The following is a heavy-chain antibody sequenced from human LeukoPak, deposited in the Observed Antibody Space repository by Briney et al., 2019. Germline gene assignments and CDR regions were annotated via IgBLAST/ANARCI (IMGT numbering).Heavy chain of an antibody. D-gene: IGHD2-15*01. CDR1: GGTFSSYA. V-gene: IGHV1-69*05. CDR2: IIPIFGTA. CDR3: ARDCRGGSCDHFDY. J-gene: IGHJ4*02. Sequence: ASVKVSCKASGGTFSSYAISWVRQAPGQGLEWMGRIIPIFGTANYAQKFQGRVTITTDESTSTAYMELSSLRSEDTAVYYCARDCRGGSCDHFDYWGQGTLVTVSS.